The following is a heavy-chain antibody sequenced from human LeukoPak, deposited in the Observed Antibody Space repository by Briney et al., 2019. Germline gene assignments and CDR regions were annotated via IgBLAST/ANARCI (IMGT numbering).Heavy chain of an antibody. D-gene: IGHD3-22*01. V-gene: IGHV3-11*01. CDR2: IGSSGRPI. CDR3: ARDYYDSSSYRD. Sequence: GGSLRLSCAASGFTFSDYYMSWIRQAPGKGLEWVPYIGSSGRPIYYADSVKGRFTISRDNAKNSLYLQMNSLRAEDTAVYYCARDYYDSSSYRDWGQGTLVTVSS. J-gene: IGHJ4*02. CDR1: GFTFSDYY.